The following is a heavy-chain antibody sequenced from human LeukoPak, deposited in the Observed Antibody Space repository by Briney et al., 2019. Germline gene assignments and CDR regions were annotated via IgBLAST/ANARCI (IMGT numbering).Heavy chain of an antibody. CDR2: INHSGST. Sequence: PSETLSLTCTVSGGSISSYYWSWIRQPPGKGLEWIGEINHSGSTNYNPSLKSRVTISVDTSKNQFSLKLSSVTAADTAVYYCARGRRQQLVRKEYYFDYWGQGTLVTVSS. D-gene: IGHD6-13*01. J-gene: IGHJ4*02. V-gene: IGHV4-34*01. CDR1: GGSISSYY. CDR3: ARGRRQQLVRKEYYFDY.